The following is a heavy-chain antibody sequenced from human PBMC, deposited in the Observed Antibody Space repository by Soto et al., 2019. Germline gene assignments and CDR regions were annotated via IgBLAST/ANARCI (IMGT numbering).Heavy chain of an antibody. V-gene: IGHV4-34*01. CDR2: INHSGST. CDR1: GGSFSCYY. CDR3: ARSYSKWLSFYYGMDV. D-gene: IGHD3-16*02. Sequence: PSETLSLTCAVYGGSFSCYYWSWIRQPPGKGLEWIGEINHSGSTNYNPSLKSRVTISVDTSKNQFSLKLSSVTAADTAVYYCARSYSKWLSFYYGMDVWGQGTTVTVSS. J-gene: IGHJ6*02.